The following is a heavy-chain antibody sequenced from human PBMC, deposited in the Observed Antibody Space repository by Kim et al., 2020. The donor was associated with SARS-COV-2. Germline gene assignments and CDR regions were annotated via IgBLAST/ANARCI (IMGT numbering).Heavy chain of an antibody. Sequence: GGSLRLSCAASGFTFSSYGMNWVRQAPGKGLEWVSGISISGTYTVYADSLKGRFTISRDKSKNTLYLQMNSLRADDTAVYYCAGDARRRERDKESPDAFDIWGHEALLVVSS. CDR1: GFTFSSYG. CDR3: AGDARRRERDKESPDAFDI. J-gene: IGHJ3*02. CDR2: ISISGTYT. V-gene: IGHV3-21*01.